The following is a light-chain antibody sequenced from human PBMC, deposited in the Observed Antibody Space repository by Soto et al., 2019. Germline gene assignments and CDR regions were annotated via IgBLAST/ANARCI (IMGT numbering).Light chain of an antibody. V-gene: IGKV3-20*01. J-gene: IGKJ1*01. CDR3: QQYGSSPWT. CDR2: GAS. CDR1: QSVGIN. Sequence: EVVMTQSPAILSVSPGARATLSGRASQSVGINVAWYQQKPGQAPRLLIYGASNRATGIPDRFSGSGSGTDFTLTISRLEPEDFAVYYCQQYGSSPWTFGQGTKVDIK.